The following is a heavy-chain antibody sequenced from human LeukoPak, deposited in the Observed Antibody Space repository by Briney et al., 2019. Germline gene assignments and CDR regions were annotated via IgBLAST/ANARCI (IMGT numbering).Heavy chain of an antibody. Sequence: PGGSLRLSCAASGFTFSSYAMHWVPQAPGKGLEGVAVIPYDGSNKYYADSVKGRFTISRDNSKNTLYLQMNSLRAEDTAVYYCASDPPYYYDSSGYYYGHFQHWGQGTLVTVSS. D-gene: IGHD3-22*01. V-gene: IGHV3-30*04. CDR3: ASDPPYYYDSSGYYYGHFQH. J-gene: IGHJ1*01. CDR1: GFTFSSYA. CDR2: IPYDGSNK.